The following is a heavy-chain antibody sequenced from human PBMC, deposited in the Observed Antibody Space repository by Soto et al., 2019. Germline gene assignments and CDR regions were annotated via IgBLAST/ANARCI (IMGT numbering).Heavy chain of an antibody. CDR3: AGGTGWLIDY. CDR2: IKQDGSEK. CDR1: GFTFSSYW. Sequence: EVQLMESGGGLVQPGGSLRLSCAGSGFTFSSYWMNWVRQAPGKGLEWVANIKQDGSEKYYVDSVKGRFSISRDNAQNSMERQMNSLRAEDTAVYYCAGGTGWLIDYWGQGTLVTVSS. V-gene: IGHV3-7*04. D-gene: IGHD6-19*01. J-gene: IGHJ4*02.